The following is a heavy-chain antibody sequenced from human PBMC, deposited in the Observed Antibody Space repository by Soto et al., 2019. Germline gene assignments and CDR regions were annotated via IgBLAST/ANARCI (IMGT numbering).Heavy chain of an antibody. CDR2: INPSGRTI. CDR1: GFTFSRFE. Sequence: GGCLRLSCVASGFTFSRFEMNWSRQAPGKGPEWIAVINPSGRTISYADSEKGRFTISRDNAENSVYLQMRSLRGKDTAMYYWARYSGWYSYNWFDPWGQGTLVTVSS. D-gene: IGHD6-19*01. V-gene: IGHV3-48*03. CDR3: ARYSGWYSYNWFDP. J-gene: IGHJ5*02.